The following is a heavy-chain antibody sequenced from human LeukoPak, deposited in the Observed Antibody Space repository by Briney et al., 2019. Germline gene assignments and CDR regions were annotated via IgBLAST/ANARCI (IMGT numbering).Heavy chain of an antibody. CDR3: ARGGIAAAGVDY. V-gene: IGHV4-34*01. J-gene: IGHJ4*02. D-gene: IGHD6-13*01. Sequence: PSETLSLTSAVYGGSFSVYYWSWVRQPPGKGLEWIGEINHSGSTNYNQSLKSRVTISVDTAKNQFSLKLSSVTAADTAVYYCARGGIAAAGVDYWGQGTLVTVSS. CDR1: GGSFSVYY. CDR2: INHSGST.